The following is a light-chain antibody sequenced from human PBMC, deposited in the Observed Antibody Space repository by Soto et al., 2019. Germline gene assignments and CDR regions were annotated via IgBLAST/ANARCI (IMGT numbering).Light chain of an antibody. CDR2: GAS. Sequence: EIVMTQSPATLSVSPGERATLSCSASQSVSSNLAWYQQKPGQAPRLLIYGASTRATGTPARFSGSGSGTEFTLTISSLQSEDFAVYYCQQYNNWPPLTFGGGTKVEIK. CDR3: QQYNNWPPLT. J-gene: IGKJ4*01. V-gene: IGKV3D-15*01. CDR1: QSVSSN.